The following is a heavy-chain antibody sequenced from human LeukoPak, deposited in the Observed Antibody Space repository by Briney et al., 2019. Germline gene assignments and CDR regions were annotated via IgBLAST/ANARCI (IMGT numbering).Heavy chain of an antibody. D-gene: IGHD6-13*01. V-gene: IGHV4-38-2*02. CDR1: GYSISSGYF. Sequence: SETPSLTCTVSGYSISSGYFWGWIRQPPGKGLEWIGSIYHSGTTHYNPSLKSRVTISVDTSKNQFSLKLTSVTAADTAVYYCAREVLAAAGTYDYWGQGNLVTVSS. J-gene: IGHJ4*02. CDR3: AREVLAAAGTYDY. CDR2: IYHSGTT.